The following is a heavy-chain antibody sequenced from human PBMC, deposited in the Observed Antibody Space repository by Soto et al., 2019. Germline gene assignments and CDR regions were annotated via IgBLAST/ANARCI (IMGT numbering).Heavy chain of an antibody. J-gene: IGHJ4*02. Sequence: LRLSCVVSGFSFSSYAMNWVRQAPGKGLEWVSAISGSGGSTYYADSVRGRFTISRDVSKNTLYLQMNSLRAEDTAIYYCAKDSGSWPYYSDSWGQGTLVTVSS. CDR2: ISGSGGST. CDR1: GFSFSSYA. V-gene: IGHV3-23*01. D-gene: IGHD6-13*01. CDR3: AKDSGSWPYYSDS.